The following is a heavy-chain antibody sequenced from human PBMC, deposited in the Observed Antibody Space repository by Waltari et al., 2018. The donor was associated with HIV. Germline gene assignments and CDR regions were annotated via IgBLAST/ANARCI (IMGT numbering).Heavy chain of an antibody. Sequence: LQLVESGGGLVQRGGSLRLSCTASGFTFRSLWLSWAGQAPGKALEWVANIKDDGNEKYYVNSVRGRFTISRDNANNSLYLEMNRLRDEDTAVYYCVRENDFGTIFFNYYYAMDVWGQGTSVTVSS. CDR2: IKDDGNEK. J-gene: IGHJ6*02. CDR1: GFTFRSLW. V-gene: IGHV3-7*01. CDR3: VRENDFGTIFFNYYYAMDV. D-gene: IGHD3-3*01.